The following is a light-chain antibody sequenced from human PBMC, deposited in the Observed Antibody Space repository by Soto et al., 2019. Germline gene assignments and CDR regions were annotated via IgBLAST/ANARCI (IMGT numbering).Light chain of an antibody. V-gene: IGLV2-14*03. Sequence: QXVLTQPASVFGAPGPSITISCTGTSSDVGGYNFVSWYQQHPGKSPKLMIYEVSSRPSGVSNRFSGSKSGNTASLTISGLQPEDEADYYCSSYTTSSTLVFGTGTKVTVL. J-gene: IGLJ1*01. CDR3: SSYTTSSTLV. CDR2: EVS. CDR1: SSDVGGYNF.